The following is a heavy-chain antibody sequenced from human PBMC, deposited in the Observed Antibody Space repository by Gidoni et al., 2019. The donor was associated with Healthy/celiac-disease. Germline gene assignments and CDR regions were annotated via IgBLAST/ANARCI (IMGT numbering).Heavy chain of an antibody. CDR1: GGSISSYY. D-gene: IGHD1-26*01. V-gene: IGHV4-59*01. CDR2: IYYSGST. J-gene: IGHJ4*02. Sequence: QVQLQESGPGLVKPSETLSLTCTVSGGSISSYYWSWIRQPPGKGLEWIGYIYYSGSTNYNPSLKSRVTISVDTSKNQFSLKLSSVTAADTAVYYCARHSLGGATDWDYWGQGTLVTVSS. CDR3: ARHSLGGATDWDY.